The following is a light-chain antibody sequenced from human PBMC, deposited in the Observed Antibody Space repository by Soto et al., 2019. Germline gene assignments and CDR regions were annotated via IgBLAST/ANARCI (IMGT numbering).Light chain of an antibody. CDR2: EDN. J-gene: IGLJ1*01. CDR3: GTWAGSPSAYV. V-gene: IGLV1-51*02. Sequence: QSVLTQPPSVSAAPGQKVTISCSGSSSNIGNNYVSWYQQLPGTAPKLLIYEDNKRPSGIPDRFSGSKSGTSATLDITGLQTGDEADYYCGTWAGSPSAYVFGAGTKVTVL. CDR1: SSNIGNNY.